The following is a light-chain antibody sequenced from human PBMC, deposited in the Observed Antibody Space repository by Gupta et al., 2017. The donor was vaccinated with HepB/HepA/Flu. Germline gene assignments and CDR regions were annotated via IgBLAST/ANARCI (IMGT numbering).Light chain of an antibody. CDR2: ATS. Sequence: LLTQSPGTLSLFPGERATLSCRASQSISVNFLVWYQQKLGQAPRLLFYATSRATDIPDRFSGSGSGTDFTLTIDRLEPEDVGMYYCQQYDTSPYTFGQGTXVEIK. V-gene: IGKV3-20*01. J-gene: IGKJ1*01. CDR1: QSISVNF. CDR3: QQYDTSPYT.